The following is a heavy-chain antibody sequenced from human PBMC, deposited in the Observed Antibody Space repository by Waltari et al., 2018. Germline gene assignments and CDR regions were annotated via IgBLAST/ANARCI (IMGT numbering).Heavy chain of an antibody. CDR2: IRHTGDT. CDR1: GVSVSGYF. CDR3: ALWESGWRAFRF. V-gene: IGHV4-59*08. J-gene: IGHJ4*03. Sequence: QVQLQESGPGLVTSSETLSLTCTVSGVSVSGYFWNWIRQAPGHGPEWIGYIRHTGDTKQNPSLKSRVTMSVDTSRNDFSLRLSSVTAADTAVYYCALWESGWRAFRFWGQGTLGTVSS. D-gene: IGHD6-19*01.